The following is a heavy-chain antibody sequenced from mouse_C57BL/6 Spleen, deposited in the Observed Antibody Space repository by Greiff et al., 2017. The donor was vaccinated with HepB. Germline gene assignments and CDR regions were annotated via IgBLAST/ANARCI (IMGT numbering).Heavy chain of an antibody. Sequence: DVKLVESGGGLVKPGGSLKLSCAASGFTFSDYGMHWVRQAPEKGLEWVAYISSGSSTIYYADTVKGRFTISRDNAKNTLFLQMTSLRSEDTAMYYCARWGNLYAMDYWGQGTSVTVSS. CDR3: ARWGNLYAMDY. D-gene: IGHD2-1*01. V-gene: IGHV5-17*01. CDR1: GFTFSDYG. CDR2: ISSGSSTI. J-gene: IGHJ4*01.